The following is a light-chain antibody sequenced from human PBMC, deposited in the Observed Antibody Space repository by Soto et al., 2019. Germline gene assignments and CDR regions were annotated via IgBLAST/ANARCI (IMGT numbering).Light chain of an antibody. V-gene: IGKV1-5*01. CDR2: DAS. CDR1: QSISSW. J-gene: IGKJ1*01. Sequence: DIQMTQSPSTLSASVGDRVTITCRASQSISSWLAWYQQKPGKAPKLLIYDASSLESGVPSRFSGSGSGTEFNLTISSRQPDDFATYYCQQYNSYSWTFGQGTKVEIK. CDR3: QQYNSYSWT.